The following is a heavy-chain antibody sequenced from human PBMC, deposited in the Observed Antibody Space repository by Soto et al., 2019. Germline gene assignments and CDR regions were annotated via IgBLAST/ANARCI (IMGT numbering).Heavy chain of an antibody. D-gene: IGHD5-18*01. CDR3: ARVDTAMAESLFDY. Sequence: SETLSLTCTVSGGSISSSSYYWGWIRQPPGKGLEWIGSIYYSGSTYYNPSLKSRVTISVDTSKNQFSLKLSSVTAADTAVYYCARVDTAMAESLFDYWGQGTLVTVSS. CDR2: IYYSGST. CDR1: GGSISSSSYY. V-gene: IGHV4-39*01. J-gene: IGHJ4*02.